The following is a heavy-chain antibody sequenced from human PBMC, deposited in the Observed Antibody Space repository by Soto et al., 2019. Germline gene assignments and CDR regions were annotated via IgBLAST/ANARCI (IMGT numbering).Heavy chain of an antibody. CDR2: VSADGQTT. V-gene: IGHV3-23*01. CDR3: AKEASVPSLGEFWYFDL. J-gene: IGHJ2*01. D-gene: IGHD3-10*01. CDR1: GFSFSNYG. Sequence: EVHLLESGGGLVQPGGSLRLSCAASGFSFSNYGMTWVRQAPGKGLEWVSSVSADGQTTYYAESVRGRFTFSRDSSKGTLYLQMDSLRADDTAVYYCAKEASVPSLGEFWYFDLWGRGTHVTVSS.